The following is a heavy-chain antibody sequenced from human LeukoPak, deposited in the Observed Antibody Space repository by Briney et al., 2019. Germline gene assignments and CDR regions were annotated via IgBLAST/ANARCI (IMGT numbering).Heavy chain of an antibody. CDR2: IYYSGST. CDR3: ARQSGSGSYYPD. Sequence: SETLSLTCTVSGGSISSGDYYWSWIRQPPGKGLEWIGYIYYSGSTNYNPSLKSRVTISVDTSKNQFSLKLSSVTAADTAVYYCARQSGSGSYYPDWGQGTLVTVSS. D-gene: IGHD3-10*01. J-gene: IGHJ4*02. V-gene: IGHV4-30-4*01. CDR1: GGSISSGDYY.